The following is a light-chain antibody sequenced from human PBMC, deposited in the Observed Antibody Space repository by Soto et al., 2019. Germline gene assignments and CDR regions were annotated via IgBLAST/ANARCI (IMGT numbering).Light chain of an antibody. CDR1: QGISSY. V-gene: IGKV1-9*01. Sequence: DIQLTQSPSFLSASVGDRVTITCRASQGISSYLAWFQQKPGKAPNLLIYVASTLQSGVPSRFSGSGSGTEFTLTISSLQPEDYATNYCQQLNSYPITFGQGTKLEIK. J-gene: IGKJ2*01. CDR2: VAS. CDR3: QQLNSYPIT.